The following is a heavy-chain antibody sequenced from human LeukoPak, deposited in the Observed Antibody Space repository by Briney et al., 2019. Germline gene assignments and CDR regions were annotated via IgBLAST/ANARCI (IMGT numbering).Heavy chain of an antibody. J-gene: IGHJ4*02. CDR2: ISASGGNT. CDR3: AKDRDYYGSGSYSYYFDY. Sequence: GGSLRLSCAASGFTFSGYVMTWVRQAPGKGLEWVSAISASGGNTYYADSVKGRFTMSRDNSKNTLSLQMNSLRAEDTAVYYCAKDRDYYGSGSYSYYFDYWGQGTLVTVSS. CDR1: GFTFSGYV. V-gene: IGHV3-23*01. D-gene: IGHD3-10*01.